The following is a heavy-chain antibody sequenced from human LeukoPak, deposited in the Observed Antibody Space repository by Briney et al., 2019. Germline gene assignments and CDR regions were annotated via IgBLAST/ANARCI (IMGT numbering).Heavy chain of an antibody. CDR1: GFTFSSYA. D-gene: IGHD6-19*01. CDR3: AKVSSSGWYGTFDY. Sequence: GGSLRLSCAASGFTFSSYAMSWVRQAPGKGLEWVSAISGSGGSTYYADSVKGRFTISRDNSKNTLYLQMNSLRAEDTALYYCAKVSSSGWYGTFDYWGQGTLVTVSS. J-gene: IGHJ4*02. V-gene: IGHV3-23*01. CDR2: ISGSGGST.